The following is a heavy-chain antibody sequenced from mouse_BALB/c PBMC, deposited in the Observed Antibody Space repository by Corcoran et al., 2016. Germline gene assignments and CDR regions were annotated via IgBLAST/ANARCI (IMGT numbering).Heavy chain of an antibody. CDR2: INTYQGEP. J-gene: IGHJ4*01. CDR1: GYTFTNYG. V-gene: IGHV9-3-1*01. Sequence: QIQLVQSGPELKKPGETVKISCKASGYTFTNYGMNGVKQAPGKGLKWMGWINTYQGEPTYADDFKGRFAFALETSASTAYLQIYNLKNEDTYTYFCARWDYAMDYWGQGTAATVSS. CDR3: ARWDYAMDY.